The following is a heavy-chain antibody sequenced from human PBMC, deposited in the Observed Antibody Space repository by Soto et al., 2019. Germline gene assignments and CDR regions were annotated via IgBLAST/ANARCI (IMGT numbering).Heavy chain of an antibody. V-gene: IGHV4-59*01. CDR3: ARTEYYFDY. Sequence: PSETLSLTCTVSGGSXSSYYWSWIRQPPGKGLEWIGYIYYSGSTNYNPSLKSRVTISVDTSKNQFSLKLSSVTAADTAVYYCARTEYYFDYWGQGTLVTVSS. J-gene: IGHJ4*02. CDR2: IYYSGST. CDR1: GGSXSSYY.